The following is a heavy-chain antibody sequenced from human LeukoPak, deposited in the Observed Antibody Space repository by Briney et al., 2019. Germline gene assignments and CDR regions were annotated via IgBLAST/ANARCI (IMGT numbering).Heavy chain of an antibody. D-gene: IGHD2-15*01. CDR1: GFTFSSYG. J-gene: IGHJ6*02. V-gene: IGHV3-30*03. CDR3: ATSQFHLLPYSRDT. CDR2: ISYDGSNK. Sequence: GGSLRLSCTASGFTFSSYGMHWVRQAPGKGLEWVAVISYDGSNKYYADSVKGRFTISRDNSKNTLYLQMNSLRAEDTAVHYCATSQFHLLPYSRDTWGQGTTVTVSS.